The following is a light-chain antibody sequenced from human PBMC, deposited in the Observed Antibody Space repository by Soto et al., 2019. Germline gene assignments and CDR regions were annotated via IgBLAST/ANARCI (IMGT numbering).Light chain of an antibody. J-gene: IGKJ3*01. V-gene: IGKV1-12*01. CDR3: QQANSFLGIT. CDR2: AAS. CDR1: QGISTW. Sequence: DLQMTQSPSSVSASVGDRVTITCRASQGISTWLAWYQQKPGKAPRLLIYAASRLQGGVPSRFTGSGSGTHFTLTISGLQPEDFATYYCQQANSFLGITFGPGTKVDIK.